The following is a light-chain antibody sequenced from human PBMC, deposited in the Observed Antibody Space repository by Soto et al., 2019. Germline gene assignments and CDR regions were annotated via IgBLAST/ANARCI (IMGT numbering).Light chain of an antibody. CDR1: SSDIGTYKY. V-gene: IGLV2-14*01. CDR2: EVS. Sequence: QSALTQPASVSGSLGQSITISCTGTSSDIGTYKYVSWYQQHPGKAPKLTIYEVSDRPSGVSDRFSGSKSGNTASLTISGLQAEDEADYYCSSYSSSTTDVLFGGGTKLTVL. CDR3: SSYSSSTTDVL. J-gene: IGLJ2*01.